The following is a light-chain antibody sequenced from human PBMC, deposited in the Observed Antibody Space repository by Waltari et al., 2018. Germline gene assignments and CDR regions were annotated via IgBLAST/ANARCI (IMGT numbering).Light chain of an antibody. CDR2: DVH. J-gene: IGLJ2*01. Sequence: QSALTQPASVSGSSGQSITISCTGSSSDVGRYDYVSWYQQLPGKAPKLIIFDVHVRPSGVSNRFSGSKSGNTASLTISGLQAEDEADYYCASYTYSSNVVFGGGTKVTV. CDR1: SSDVGRYDY. V-gene: IGLV2-14*03. CDR3: ASYTYSSNVV.